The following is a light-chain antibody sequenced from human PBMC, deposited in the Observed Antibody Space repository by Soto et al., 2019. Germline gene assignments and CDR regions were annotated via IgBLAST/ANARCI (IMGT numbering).Light chain of an antibody. CDR3: QQYETFSGT. V-gene: IGKV1-5*01. J-gene: IGKJ1*01. CDR1: QSVSGW. Sequence: DMMMTQSPSTLSASVGEAATLSCRASQSVSGWLAWYQQKPGEAPKLLIYDASALPRGVPSRFSGSGSGTKFTLTIASLQPDDFATYYCQQYETFSGTFGPGTKVDIK. CDR2: DAS.